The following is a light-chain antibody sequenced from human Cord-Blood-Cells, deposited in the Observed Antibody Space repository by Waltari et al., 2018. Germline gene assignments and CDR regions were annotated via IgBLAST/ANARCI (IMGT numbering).Light chain of an antibody. CDR1: QSVSSSY. J-gene: IGKJ1*01. CDR3: QQYGSSPT. Sequence: DIVLTQSPGTLSLSPGERATLSCRASQSVSSSYLAWSQQKPGQAPRLLIYGASSRATGIPDRFSGSGSGTDFTLTISRLEPEDFAVYYCQQYGSSPTFGQGTKVEIK. CDR2: GAS. V-gene: IGKV3-20*01.